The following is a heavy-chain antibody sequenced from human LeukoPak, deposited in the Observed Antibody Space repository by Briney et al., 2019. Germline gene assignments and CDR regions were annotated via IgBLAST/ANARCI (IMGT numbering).Heavy chain of an antibody. CDR3: AKGPGQQLAG. J-gene: IGHJ4*02. CDR1: GLTFSSYG. V-gene: IGHV3-30*18. CDR2: ISYDGSNK. D-gene: IGHD6-13*01. Sequence: GGSLRLSCAASGLTFSSYGMHWVRQAPGKGPEWVAVISYDGSNKYYADSVKGRFTISRDNSKNTLYLQMNSLRAEDTAVYYCAKGPGQQLAGWGQGTLVTVSS.